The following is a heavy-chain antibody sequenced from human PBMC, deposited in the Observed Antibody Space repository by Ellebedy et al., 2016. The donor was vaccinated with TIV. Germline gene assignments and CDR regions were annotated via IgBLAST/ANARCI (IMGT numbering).Heavy chain of an antibody. CDR2: MYYTGSG. J-gene: IGHJ5*02. CDR1: GDSISSGSYY. D-gene: IGHD3-10*01. V-gene: IGHV4-39*01. Sequence: MPSETLSLTCIVSGDSISSGSYYWGWIRQSPGKGLVWIGHMYYTGSGYYNPSLESRVTISVDTSKNQFSLTLTSVTAADTAVYYCARLLRRFGAVDPWGQGTLVTVSS. CDR3: ARLLRRFGAVDP.